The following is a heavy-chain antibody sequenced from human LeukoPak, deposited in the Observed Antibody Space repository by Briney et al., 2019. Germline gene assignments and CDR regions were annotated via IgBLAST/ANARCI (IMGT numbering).Heavy chain of an antibody. V-gene: IGHV4-34*01. J-gene: IGHJ6*04. Sequence: KPSETLSLACAVYGGSFSGYYWSWIRQPPGKGLEWIGEINHSGSTNYNPSLKSRVTISVDTSKNQFSLKLSSVTAADTAVYYCARGPTIVGGPRMDVWGKGTTVTVSS. CDR1: GGSFSGYY. D-gene: IGHD3-3*01. CDR3: ARGPTIVGGPRMDV. CDR2: INHSGST.